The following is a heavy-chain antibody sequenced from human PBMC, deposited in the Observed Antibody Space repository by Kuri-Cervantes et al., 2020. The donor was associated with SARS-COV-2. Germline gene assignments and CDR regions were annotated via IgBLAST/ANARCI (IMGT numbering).Heavy chain of an antibody. J-gene: IGHJ4*02. Sequence: ESLKISCVVYSGSCSCYYWTWIQQPPGKGLEWIGEINHSGSTNYNLSLKSRVLMSVDTSKNQFSLELSSVTAADTAVYYCARTYYDSSGPDYWGQGTLVNVSS. D-gene: IGHD3-22*01. CDR2: INHSGST. CDR1: SGSCSCYY. V-gene: IGHV4-34*01. CDR3: ARTYYDSSGPDY.